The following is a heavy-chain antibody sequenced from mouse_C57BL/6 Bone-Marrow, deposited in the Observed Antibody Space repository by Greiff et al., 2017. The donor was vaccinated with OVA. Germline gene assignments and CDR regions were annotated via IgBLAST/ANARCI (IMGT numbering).Heavy chain of an antibody. D-gene: IGHD2-4*01. J-gene: IGHJ2*01. V-gene: IGHV1-58*01. Sequence: EVQLQPSGAELVRPGSSVKMSCKSSGYTFTSYGINWVKQRPGQGLEWIGYIYIGNGYTKYNEKFKGKATLTSDTSSSTAYMQLSRLTSEDSAIYVGTRLYYCENKYYYGYWGQSTTRTVSS. CDR3: TRLYYCENKYYYGY. CDR1: GYTFTSYG. CDR2: IYIGNGYT.